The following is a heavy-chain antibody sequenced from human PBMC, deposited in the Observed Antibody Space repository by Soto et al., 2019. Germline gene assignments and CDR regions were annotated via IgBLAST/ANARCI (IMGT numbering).Heavy chain of an antibody. D-gene: IGHD6-13*01. CDR2: ISGSGGST. CDR3: AKAQQQRGVLGLYYYGMDV. Sequence: GGSLRLSCAASGFTFSSYAMSWVRQAPGKGLEWVSAISGSGGSTYYADSVKGRFTISRDNSKNTLYLQMNSLRAEDTAVYYCAKAQQQRGVLGLYYYGMDVWGQGTTVTVSS. CDR1: GFTFSSYA. J-gene: IGHJ6*02. V-gene: IGHV3-23*01.